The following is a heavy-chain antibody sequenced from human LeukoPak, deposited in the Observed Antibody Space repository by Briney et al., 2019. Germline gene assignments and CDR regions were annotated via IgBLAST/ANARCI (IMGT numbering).Heavy chain of an antibody. CDR2: IYYSGST. V-gene: IGHV4-59*01. D-gene: IGHD6-13*01. Sequence: PSETLSLTCTVSGGSISSYYWSWIRQPPGKGLEWIGYIYYSGSTNYNPSLKSRVTISVDTSKNQFSLKLSSVTAADTAVYYCARDSLGQQLDYWGQGTLVTVSS. CDR3: ARDSLGQQLDY. J-gene: IGHJ4*02. CDR1: GGSISSYY.